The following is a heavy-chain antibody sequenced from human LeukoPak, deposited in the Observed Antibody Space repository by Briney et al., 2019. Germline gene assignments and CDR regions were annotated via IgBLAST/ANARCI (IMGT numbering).Heavy chain of an antibody. V-gene: IGHV3-66*01. CDR2: IYAGDST. Sequence: GGSLRLSCAASGFTFDNYAMTWVRQAPGKGLEWVSVIYAGDSTYYADSLKGRFTISSDKSKNTVYLQMNSLRAGDTAVYYCATDHRNLDAFDIWGQGTTVTVSS. CDR3: ATDHRNLDAFDI. D-gene: IGHD1-14*01. CDR1: GFTFDNYA. J-gene: IGHJ3*02.